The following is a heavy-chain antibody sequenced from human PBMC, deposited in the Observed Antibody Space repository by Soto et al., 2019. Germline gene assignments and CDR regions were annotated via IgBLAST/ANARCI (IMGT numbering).Heavy chain of an antibody. CDR2: IGRDGDTI. CDR1: GFTFSIYE. V-gene: IGHV3-48*03. J-gene: IGHJ1*01. D-gene: IGHD6-13*01. Sequence: EVQLVESGGGLVQPGGSLRLSCAASGFTFSIYEMNWVRQVPGKGLEWVSHIGRDGDTIYYADSVRGRFTISRDNAKNSLYLQMDRLRVEDTAIYYCARDYSTNWYLGFWGQGTQVTVSS. CDR3: ARDYSTNWYLGF.